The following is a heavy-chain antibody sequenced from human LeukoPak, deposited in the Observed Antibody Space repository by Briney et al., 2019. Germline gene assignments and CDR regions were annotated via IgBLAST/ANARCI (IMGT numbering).Heavy chain of an antibody. CDR3: ARVPAGLGSYYYYMDV. V-gene: IGHV3-20*01. CDR1: GFTVEDYG. D-gene: IGHD2-15*01. CDR2: INWNGGST. Sequence: GGSLRLSCAASGFTVEDYGMSWVRQPPGKGLEWVSGINWNGGSTGYADSVKGRFTISRDNAKNSLYLQMNSLRAEDTALYHCARVPAGLGSYYYYMDVWGKGTTVTISS. J-gene: IGHJ6*03.